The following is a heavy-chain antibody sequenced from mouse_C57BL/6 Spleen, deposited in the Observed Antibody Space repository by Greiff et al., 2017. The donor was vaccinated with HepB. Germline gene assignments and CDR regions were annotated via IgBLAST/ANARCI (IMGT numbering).Heavy chain of an antibody. CDR2: IYPGSGST. CDR1: GYTFTSYW. Sequence: VQLQQPGAELVKPGASVKMSCKASGYTFTSYWITWVKQRPGQGLEWIGDIYPGSGSTNYNEKFKSKATLTVDTSSSTAYMQLSSLTSEDSAVYYCARGVYYSNYEFAYWGQGTLVTVSA. V-gene: IGHV1-55*01. CDR3: ARGVYYSNYEFAY. D-gene: IGHD2-5*01. J-gene: IGHJ3*01.